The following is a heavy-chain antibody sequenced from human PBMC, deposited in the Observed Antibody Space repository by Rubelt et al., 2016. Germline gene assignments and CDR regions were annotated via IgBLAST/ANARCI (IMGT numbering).Heavy chain of an antibody. Sequence: QVQLVQSGAEVKKPGASVAISCKISGYAFTDHYIYWVRQAPGQGLEWVGRVNPNDGGTNYAQSFQGRVTMTRDTAITTVYMDLTRLTSDDTAVYYCARGRFLDSVDYWGQGTLVTVSS. CDR3: ARGRFLDSVDY. CDR1: GYAFTDHY. J-gene: IGHJ4*02. CDR2: VNPNDGGT. D-gene: IGHD3-16*01. V-gene: IGHV1-2*06.